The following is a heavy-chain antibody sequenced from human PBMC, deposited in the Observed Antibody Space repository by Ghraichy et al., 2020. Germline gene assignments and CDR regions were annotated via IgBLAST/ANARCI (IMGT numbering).Heavy chain of an antibody. Sequence: GGSLRLSCAASGFTFSSYGMHWVRQAPGKGLEWVAVIWYDGSNKYFADSVKGRFTISRDNSKNTLYLQMNSLRAEDTAVYYCASALGSWTYLNYYYYYGMDVWGQGTTVTVSS. CDR3: ASALGSWTYLNYYYYYGMDV. D-gene: IGHD6-13*01. CDR2: IWYDGSNK. CDR1: GFTFSSYG. J-gene: IGHJ6*02. V-gene: IGHV3-33*01.